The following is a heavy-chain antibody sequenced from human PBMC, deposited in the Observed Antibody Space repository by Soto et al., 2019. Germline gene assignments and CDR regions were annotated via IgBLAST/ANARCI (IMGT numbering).Heavy chain of an antibody. CDR1: GFIFSDYG. CDR3: ARGGAGVVTAIDS. CDR2: INFDGTKK. D-gene: IGHD2-21*02. V-gene: IGHV3-33*01. Sequence: QVQLVESGGGVVQPGRSLRLSCSASGFIFSDYGFQWVRQAPGKGLEWLTLINFDGTKKKFAESVRGRFTISRDNSTKALFLQMNSLSGDDTAVYDCARGGAGVVTAIDSWGPGTLVTASS. J-gene: IGHJ4*02.